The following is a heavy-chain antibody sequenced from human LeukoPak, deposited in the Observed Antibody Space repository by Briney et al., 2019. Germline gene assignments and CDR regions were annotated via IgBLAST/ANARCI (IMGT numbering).Heavy chain of an antibody. J-gene: IGHJ4*02. CDR2: IWSDGTNK. CDR1: GFTFSHYA. D-gene: IGHD4-11*01. V-gene: IGHV3-33*01. CDR3: ARDAQRGFDYSNSLQY. Sequence: PGGSLRLSCAAAGFTFSHYAMHSVRQAPGKGLEWVAVIWSDGTNKYYAASVKGRFTISRDDSDKTVYLQMNSLRPEDTGVYYCARDAQRGFDYSNSLQYWGQGTPVTVST.